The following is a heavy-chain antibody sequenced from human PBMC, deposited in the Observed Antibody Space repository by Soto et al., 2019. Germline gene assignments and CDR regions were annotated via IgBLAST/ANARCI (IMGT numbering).Heavy chain of an antibody. V-gene: IGHV1-3*01. Sequence: QVPLVQSGAEVKKPGASVKVSCKASGYTFTSYAMHWVRQAPGQRLEWMGWINAGNGNTKYSQKFQGRVTITRDTSASTAYMELSSLRSEDTAVYYCAREGPGYSSSCGYWGQGTLVTVSS. CDR1: GYTFTSYA. J-gene: IGHJ4*02. CDR2: INAGNGNT. CDR3: AREGPGYSSSCGY. D-gene: IGHD6-13*01.